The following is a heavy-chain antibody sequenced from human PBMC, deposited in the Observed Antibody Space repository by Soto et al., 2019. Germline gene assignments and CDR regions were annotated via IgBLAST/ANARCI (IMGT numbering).Heavy chain of an antibody. CDR1: GFTFSNNF. Sequence: PGGSLRLSCAASGFTFSNNFISWVRQAPGKGLEWVSTIGGSGTSTNYADSVKGRFTISRDNSRNTLYLQMNSLRAEDTAVYYCAKDPLVISVTGAFDSWGQGALVTVPQ. D-gene: IGHD2-21*01. J-gene: IGHJ4*02. CDR3: AKDPLVISVTGAFDS. V-gene: IGHV3-23*01. CDR2: IGGSGTST.